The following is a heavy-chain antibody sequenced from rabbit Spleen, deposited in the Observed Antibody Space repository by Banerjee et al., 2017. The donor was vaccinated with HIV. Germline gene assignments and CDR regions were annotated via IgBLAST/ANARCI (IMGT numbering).Heavy chain of an antibody. D-gene: IGHD8-1*01. CDR2: IYGGDGTT. J-gene: IGHJ6*01. CDR3: ARDTGSSFSTYGMDL. CDR1: GFSFSSSYC. V-gene: IGHV1S40*01. Sequence: QSLEESGGDLVKPGASLTLTCTASGFSFSSSYCICWVRQAPGKGPEWIACIYGGDGTTFYASWAKGRFTISKTSSTTVTLQMTSLTVADTATYFCARDTGSSFSTYGMDLWGPGTLVTVS.